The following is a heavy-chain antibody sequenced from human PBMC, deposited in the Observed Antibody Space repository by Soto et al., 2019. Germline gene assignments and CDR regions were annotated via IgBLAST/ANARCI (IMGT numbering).Heavy chain of an antibody. V-gene: IGHV3-30-3*01. J-gene: IGHJ4*02. CDR3: ARDQSYDSSGSRPAY. Sequence: QVQLVESGGGVVQPGRSLRLSCAASGFTFSSYAMHWVRQAPGKGLEWVAVISYDGSNKYYADSVKGRFTISRDNSKNTLYLQMNSLRAEDTAVYYCARDQSYDSSGSRPAYWGQGTLVTVSS. D-gene: IGHD3-22*01. CDR2: ISYDGSNK. CDR1: GFTFSSYA.